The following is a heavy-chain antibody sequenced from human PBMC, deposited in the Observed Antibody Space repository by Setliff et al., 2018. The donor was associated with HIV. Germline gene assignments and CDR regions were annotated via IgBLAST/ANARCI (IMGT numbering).Heavy chain of an antibody. Sequence: SETLSLTCTVSGGSISSHYWSWIRQPPGKGLEWIGYIYYSGSTNYNPSLKSRVTISVDTSKNQFSLKLDSVTAADTAVYYCARDNEQMAVPGAVFDYWGQGTLVTVSS. CDR2: IYYSGST. V-gene: IGHV4-59*11. J-gene: IGHJ4*02. CDR3: ARDNEQMAVPGAVFDY. CDR1: GGSISSHY. D-gene: IGHD6-19*01.